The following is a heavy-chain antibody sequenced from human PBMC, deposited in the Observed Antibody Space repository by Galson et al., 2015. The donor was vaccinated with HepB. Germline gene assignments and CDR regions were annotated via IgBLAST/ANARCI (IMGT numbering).Heavy chain of an antibody. CDR3: ARVGTAAGFLEY. V-gene: IGHV1-18*01. CDR1: GYSFTNCG. Sequence: SVKVSCKASGYSFTNCGIAWVRQAPGQGLEWMGWISGYSGDTKYAQNFQVRVTLTTDRPTTTSYMELRNLRSDDTAVYYCARVGTAAGFLEYWGQGTLVTVSS. CDR2: ISGYSGDT. J-gene: IGHJ4*02. D-gene: IGHD6-13*01.